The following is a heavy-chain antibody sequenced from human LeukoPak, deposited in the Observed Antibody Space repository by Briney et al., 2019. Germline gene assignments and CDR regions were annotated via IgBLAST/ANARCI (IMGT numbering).Heavy chain of an antibody. CDR3: ARDRHGDLDS. V-gene: IGHV3-9*01. D-gene: IGHD4-17*01. CDR2: ILRDGRSK. Sequence: GGSLRLSCAGSGFSFGDYAFHWVRQSPGMGLEWVSGILRDGRSKGYADSVRGRFTISRDNAKNSLYLQMNSLRTEDTALYYCARDRHGDLDSWGQGTLVTVSS. J-gene: IGHJ4*02. CDR1: GFSFGDYA.